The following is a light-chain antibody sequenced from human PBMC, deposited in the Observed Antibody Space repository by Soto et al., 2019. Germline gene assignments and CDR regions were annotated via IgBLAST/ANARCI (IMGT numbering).Light chain of an antibody. Sequence: EIVLTQSPGTLTLSPGERATLSCRASQSVYITYLAWYQQKPGQAPRLLIYGASNRATGIPDRFSASGSGTDFTLTISRLEPEDVATYYCQKYNSAPLTFGGGTKVEIK. CDR1: QSVYITY. V-gene: IGKV3-20*01. CDR3: QKYNSAPLT. J-gene: IGKJ4*01. CDR2: GAS.